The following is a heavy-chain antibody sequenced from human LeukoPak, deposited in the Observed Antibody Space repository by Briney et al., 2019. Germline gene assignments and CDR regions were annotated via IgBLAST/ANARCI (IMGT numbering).Heavy chain of an antibody. J-gene: IGHJ4*02. CDR3: AADSSGSYSTFDY. CDR1: GFTFTSSA. V-gene: IGHV1-58*02. Sequence: SVKVSCKASGFTFTSSAMQWVRQARGQRLEWIGWIVVGSGNTNYAQKFQERVTITRDMSTSTAYMELSSLRSEDTAVYYCAADSSGSYSTFDYWGQGTLVTVSS. CDR2: IVVGSGNT. D-gene: IGHD1-26*01.